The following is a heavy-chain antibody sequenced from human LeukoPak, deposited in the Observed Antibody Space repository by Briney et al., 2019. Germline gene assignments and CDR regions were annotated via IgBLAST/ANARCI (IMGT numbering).Heavy chain of an antibody. D-gene: IGHD3-10*01. CDR3: AKDHGFIGSNWFDP. CDR2: INPNSGGT. Sequence: ASVKVSCKASGYTFTGYYMHWVRQAPGQGLEWMGWINPNSGGTNYAQKFQGWVTMTRDTSISTAYMELRRLRSDDTATYYCAKDHGFIGSNWFDPWGQGTLVTVSP. CDR1: GYTFTGYY. J-gene: IGHJ5*02. V-gene: IGHV1-2*04.